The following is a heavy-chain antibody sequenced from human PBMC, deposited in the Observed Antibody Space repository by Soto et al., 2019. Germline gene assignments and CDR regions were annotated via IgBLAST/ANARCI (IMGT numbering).Heavy chain of an antibody. Sequence: QVQLVESGGGVVQPGRSLRLSCAASGFTFSSYGMHWVRQAPGKGLEWVAVISYDGSNKYYADSVKGRFTISRDNSKNTLYLQMNSLRAEDTAVYYCAKDLMGWVEVVGASPASNWGQGTLVTVSS. V-gene: IGHV3-30*18. J-gene: IGHJ4*02. CDR2: ISYDGSNK. CDR3: AKDLMGWVEVVGASPASN. D-gene: IGHD2-15*01. CDR1: GFTFSSYG.